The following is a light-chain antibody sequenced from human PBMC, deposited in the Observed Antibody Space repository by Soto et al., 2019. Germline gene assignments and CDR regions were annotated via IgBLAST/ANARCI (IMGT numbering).Light chain of an antibody. CDR2: GNN. J-gene: IGLJ2*01. CDR1: SSNIGAGYD. Sequence: QSVLTQPPSVSGAPGQRVTISCTGSSSNIGAGYDVHWYQQLPGTAPKLLIYGNNNRPSGVPDRISGSKSGTSASLAITGLQAEDEGHYYCQSYDSSLSAVVFGGGTNLTVL. CDR3: QSYDSSLSAVV. V-gene: IGLV1-40*01.